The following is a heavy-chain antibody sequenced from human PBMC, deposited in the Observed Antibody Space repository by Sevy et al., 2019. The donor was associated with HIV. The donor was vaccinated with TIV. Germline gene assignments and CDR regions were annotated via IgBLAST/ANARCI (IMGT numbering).Heavy chain of an antibody. CDR1: GGSISSSSYY. CDR2: IYYSGST. Sequence: SETLSLTCTVSGGSISSSSYYWGWIRQPPGKGLEWIGSIYYSGSTYYDPSLKSRVTISVGTSKNRFSLKLSSVTAANTAVYYCARRAVSGYCTNGVCYTDYFDYWGQGTLVTVSS. CDR3: ARRAVSGYCTNGVCYTDYFDY. J-gene: IGHJ4*02. V-gene: IGHV4-39*01. D-gene: IGHD2-8*01.